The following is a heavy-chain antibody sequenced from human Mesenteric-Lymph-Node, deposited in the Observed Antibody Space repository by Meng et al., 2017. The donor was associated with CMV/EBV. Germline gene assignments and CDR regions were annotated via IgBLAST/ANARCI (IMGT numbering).Heavy chain of an antibody. V-gene: IGHV3-7*01. J-gene: IGHJ3*02. CDR1: GFTFSNYW. CDR2: INFDGSVE. Sequence: GESLKISCATSGFTFSNYWMNWVRQAPGKGLEWVANINFDGSVEYYVDSVRGRFTIARDNAKNSLSLQMNSLRAEDTAVYYCARNYPRNCASINCPGAYDIWGQGTVVTVSS. CDR3: ARNYPRNCASINCPGAYDI. D-gene: IGHD2-2*01.